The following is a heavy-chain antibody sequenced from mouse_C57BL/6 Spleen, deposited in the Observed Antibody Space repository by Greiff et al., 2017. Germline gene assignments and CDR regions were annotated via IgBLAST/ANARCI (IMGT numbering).Heavy chain of an antibody. Sequence: QVQLQQPGAELVMPGASVKLSCKASGYTFTSYWMHWVKQRPGQGLEWIGEIDPSGSYTNYNQTFKGKSTLTVDKSSSTASMQLSSLTSEDSAVYYCARCPTVVGYFCVWGTGTTVTVSS. D-gene: IGHD1-1*01. J-gene: IGHJ1*03. CDR1: GYTFTSYW. V-gene: IGHV1-69*01. CDR2: IDPSGSYT. CDR3: ARCPTVVGYFCV.